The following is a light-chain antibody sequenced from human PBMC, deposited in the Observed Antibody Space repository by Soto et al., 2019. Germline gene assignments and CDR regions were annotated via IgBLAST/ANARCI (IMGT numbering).Light chain of an antibody. CDR3: QKYNSVPRT. CDR1: EGISIY. CDR2: GAS. Sequence: DIQMTQSPSSLSASVGDRVTITCRASEGISIYLAWYQQKARQVPKLLIYGASTLQSGVPSRFSGSGSGTHFTLTISSLQREDVATYYCQKYNSVPRTFGQGTKVEIK. V-gene: IGKV1-27*01. J-gene: IGKJ1*01.